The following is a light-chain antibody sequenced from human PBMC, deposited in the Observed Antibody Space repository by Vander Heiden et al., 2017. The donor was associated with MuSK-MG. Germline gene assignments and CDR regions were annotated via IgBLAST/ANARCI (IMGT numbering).Light chain of an antibody. Sequence: DTQMTQSPSSLSASVGDRVTITCRASQSISSYLNWYQQKPGKAPKILIYAASNLQSGVPSRFSGSGSGTDFTLTISSLQPEDFATYYCQQSYSTRITFGPGTKVDIK. J-gene: IGKJ3*01. CDR3: QQSYSTRIT. V-gene: IGKV1-39*01. CDR2: AAS. CDR1: QSISSY.